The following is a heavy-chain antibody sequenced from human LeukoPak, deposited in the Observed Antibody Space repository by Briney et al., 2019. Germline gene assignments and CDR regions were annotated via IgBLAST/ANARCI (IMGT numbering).Heavy chain of an antibody. CDR2: MNPNSGNT. CDR3: ARGNGGYFDY. Sequence: GASVKVSCKASGYTFTGYYMHWVRQATGQGLEWMGWMNPNSGNTGYAQKFQGRVTMTRNTSISTAYMELSSLRSEDTAVYYCARGNGGYFDYWGQGTLVTVSS. V-gene: IGHV1-8*02. D-gene: IGHD1-1*01. J-gene: IGHJ4*02. CDR1: GYTFTGYY.